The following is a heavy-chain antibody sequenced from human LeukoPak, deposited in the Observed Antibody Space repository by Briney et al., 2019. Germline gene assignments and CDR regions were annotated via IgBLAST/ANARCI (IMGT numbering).Heavy chain of an antibody. CDR2: ISGGSGAT. J-gene: IGHJ4*02. V-gene: IGHV3-23*01. CDR3: AKGSPQS. CDR1: GFIFSSYA. Sequence: PGGSLRLSCAASGFIFSSYAMTWVRQAPGKGLEWVSTISGGSGATYYADSVQGRFTISRDNSKNTLFLQMNSLRAGDTAVYFCAKGSPQSWGQGTLVTVSS.